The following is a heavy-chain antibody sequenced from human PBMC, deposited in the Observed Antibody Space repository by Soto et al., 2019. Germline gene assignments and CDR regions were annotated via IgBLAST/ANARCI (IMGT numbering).Heavy chain of an antibody. CDR3: ARGPPGYSSSIYYGMDV. CDR2: INHSGST. D-gene: IGHD6-13*01. J-gene: IGHJ6*02. CDR1: GDSVSSNSYY. Sequence: PSETLSLTCTVSGDSVSSNSYYWSWIRQPPGKGLEFIGYINHSGSTNYNPSLKSRVTISVDTSKNQFSLKLSSVTAADTAVYYCARGPPGYSSSIYYGMDVWGQGTTVTVSS. V-gene: IGHV4-61*01.